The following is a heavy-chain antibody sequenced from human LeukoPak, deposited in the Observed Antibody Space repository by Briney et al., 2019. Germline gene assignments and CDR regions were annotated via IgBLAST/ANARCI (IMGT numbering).Heavy chain of an antibody. CDR2: TKNKAESHIT. D-gene: IGHD6-13*01. J-gene: IGHJ4*02. CDR1: GFTFSNHY. CDR3: ARDTAAALDY. Sequence: GGSLRLSCAASGFTFSNHYMDWVRQAPGKGLEWVGRTKNKAESHITDYAASVKGRFFSSRDDPKNSLYLQMNSLQTDDTGIYYCARDTAAALDYWGQGILVTVSS. V-gene: IGHV3-72*01.